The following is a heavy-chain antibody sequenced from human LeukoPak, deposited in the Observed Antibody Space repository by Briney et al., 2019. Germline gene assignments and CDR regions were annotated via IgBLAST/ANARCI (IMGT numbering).Heavy chain of an antibody. V-gene: IGHV1-18*01. CDR1: GYTFTSYG. D-gene: IGHD3-3*01. CDR2: ISAYNGNT. CDR3: ARDDFWSGNSPLKADY. J-gene: IGHJ4*02. Sequence: GASVKVSCKASGYTFTSYGISWVRQAPGQGLEWMGWISAYNGNTNYAQKLQGRVTMTTDTSTSTAYMELRSLRSDDTAVYYCARDDFWSGNSPLKADYWGQGTLVTVSS.